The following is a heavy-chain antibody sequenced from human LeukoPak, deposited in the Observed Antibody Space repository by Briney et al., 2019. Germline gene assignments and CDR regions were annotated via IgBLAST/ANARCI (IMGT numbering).Heavy chain of an antibody. V-gene: IGHV3-33*08. Sequence: PGGSLRLSCAASGFTFSSYAMSWVRQAPGKGLEWVAGMWEDGTNIHYADSVRGRFTISRDNSKNTLYLQMNRLRVEDTAVYYCARVGYNSGWFEYWGQGTLVTVSS. J-gene: IGHJ5*01. CDR1: GFTFSSYA. D-gene: IGHD6-19*01. CDR3: ARVGYNSGWFEY. CDR2: MWEDGTNI.